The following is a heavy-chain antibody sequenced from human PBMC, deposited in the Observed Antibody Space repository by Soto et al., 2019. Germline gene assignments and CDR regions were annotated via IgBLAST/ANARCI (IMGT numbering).Heavy chain of an antibody. CDR3: ARGFAYRDSTFWNYYCDY. CDR1: GYSLTSYY. V-gene: IGHV1-46*01. CDR2: INPRIGST. Sequence: VQLVQSGAEAKKPGASVRVSCKALGYSLTSYYMHWVRQAPGQGLEWMGMINPRIGSTSYAQKFHDRVSMTRVTSTSTVYMELSSLTSEDTAVYYCARGFAYRDSTFWNYYCDYWGQGTLVTVSS. J-gene: IGHJ4*02. D-gene: IGHD3-3*01.